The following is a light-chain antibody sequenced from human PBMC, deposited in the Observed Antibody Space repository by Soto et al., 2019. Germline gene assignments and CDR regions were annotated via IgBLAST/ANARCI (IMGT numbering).Light chain of an antibody. Sequence: DIQMTQSPSTLSASVGDRGTSTCRASPSISSWWAWYQQKPGKAPKLIVYDASRFERGVPPRFSGRGSGAEFPLTISRLQTEDFANYYCQQYDSYSWTFGQGTKVDI. J-gene: IGKJ1*01. CDR2: DAS. CDR1: PSISSW. CDR3: QQYDSYSWT. V-gene: IGKV1-5*01.